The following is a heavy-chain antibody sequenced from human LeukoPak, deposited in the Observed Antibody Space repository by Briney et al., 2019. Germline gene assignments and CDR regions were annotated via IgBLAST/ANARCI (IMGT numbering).Heavy chain of an antibody. CDR2: IYYSGST. Sequence: SETLSLTCTVSGGSISSSSYYWGWIRQPPGKGLEWIGSIYYSGSTYYNPSLKSRVTISVDTSKNQFSLKLSSVTAADTAVYYCARHQNGFGESFEPQTAFDLWGRGTLVTVSS. V-gene: IGHV4-39*01. CDR1: GGSISSSSYY. J-gene: IGHJ2*01. D-gene: IGHD3-10*01. CDR3: ARHQNGFGESFEPQTAFDL.